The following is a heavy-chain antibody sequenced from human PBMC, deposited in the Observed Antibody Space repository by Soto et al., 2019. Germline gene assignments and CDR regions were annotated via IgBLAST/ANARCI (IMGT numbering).Heavy chain of an antibody. Sequence: SETLSLTCTVSGGSISSYYWSWIRQPPGKGLEWIGYIYYSGSTNYNPSPKSRVTISVDTSKNQFSLKLSSVTAADTAVYYCARAFLLKFDPWGQGTLVTVSS. J-gene: IGHJ5*02. D-gene: IGHD2-21*01. CDR2: IYYSGST. CDR3: ARAFLLKFDP. V-gene: IGHV4-59*01. CDR1: GGSISSYY.